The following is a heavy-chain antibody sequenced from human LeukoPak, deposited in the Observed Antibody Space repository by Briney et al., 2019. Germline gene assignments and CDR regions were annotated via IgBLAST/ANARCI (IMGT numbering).Heavy chain of an antibody. J-gene: IGHJ2*01. D-gene: IGHD3-22*01. CDR2: IYYSGST. Sequence: PSETLSLTCTVSGGSISSYYWSWIRQPPGKGLEWIGYIYYSGSTNYNPSLKSRVTISVDTSKNQFSLKLSSVTAADTAVYYCASGGNDSSGYYIDESYWYFDLWGRGTLVTVSS. V-gene: IGHV4-59*01. CDR1: GGSISSYY. CDR3: ASGGNDSSGYYIDESYWYFDL.